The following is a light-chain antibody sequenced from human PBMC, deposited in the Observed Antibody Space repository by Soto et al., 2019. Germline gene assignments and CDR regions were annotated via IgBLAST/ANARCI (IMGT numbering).Light chain of an antibody. CDR3: QQTYTTPET. Sequence: DIQMAQSPSTLPASLGDRVTITCRASQSISNWLAWYQQKPGTAPKVLIYHASNLQSGVPSRFSGSGSGTDFTLTISSLQPEDFATYSCQQTYTTPETFGQGTKVDIK. J-gene: IGKJ1*01. V-gene: IGKV1-5*01. CDR2: HAS. CDR1: QSISNW.